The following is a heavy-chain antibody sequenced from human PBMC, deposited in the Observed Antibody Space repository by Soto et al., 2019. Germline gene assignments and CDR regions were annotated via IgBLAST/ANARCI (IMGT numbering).Heavy chain of an antibody. CDR3: EGDTNYAGGDSFDY. D-gene: IGHD3-16*01. Sequence: SETLSLTCTVSGGSISSGGYYWSWIRQHPGKGLEWIGYIYYSGSTYYNPSLKSRVTISVDTSKNQFSLKLSSVTAADTATYSCEGDTNYAGGDSFDYWGQGTQVTVSS. CDR2: IYYSGST. J-gene: IGHJ4*02. V-gene: IGHV4-31*03. CDR1: GGSISSGGYY.